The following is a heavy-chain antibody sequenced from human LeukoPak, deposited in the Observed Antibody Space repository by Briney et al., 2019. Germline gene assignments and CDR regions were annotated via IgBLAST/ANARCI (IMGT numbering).Heavy chain of an antibody. Sequence: PGGSLRLSCAASRFTFSNYGMHWVRQAPGKGLEWVAVIWYDGSNKYYADSAKGRFTISRDNPKNMLYLQMNSLRAEDTAVYYCARDGMVVHWGQGTLVTVSS. CDR2: IWYDGSNK. J-gene: IGHJ4*02. CDR1: RFTFSNYG. V-gene: IGHV3-33*01. D-gene: IGHD3-10*01. CDR3: ARDGMVVH.